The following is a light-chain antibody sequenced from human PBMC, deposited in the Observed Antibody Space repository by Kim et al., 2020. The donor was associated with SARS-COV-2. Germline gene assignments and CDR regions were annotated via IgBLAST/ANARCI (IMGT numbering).Light chain of an antibody. Sequence: SVDPGQTATITGSGDKWGDKYDCWYQEKSGRSPVVVIHQDSKRPSGIPERFSGSNSGNTDTLTISGTQARDEADYYCQAWDSSTVVFGGGTKVTVL. J-gene: IGLJ2*01. CDR3: QAWDSSTVV. V-gene: IGLV3-1*01. CDR2: QDS. CDR1: KWGDKY.